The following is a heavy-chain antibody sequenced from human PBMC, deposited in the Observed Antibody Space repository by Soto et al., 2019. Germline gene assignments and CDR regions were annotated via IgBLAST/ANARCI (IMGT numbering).Heavy chain of an antibody. V-gene: IGHV4-59*12. CDR2: VYYSGKT. D-gene: IGHD3-10*01. CDR1: CGSISSYY. Sequence: SETLSLTCTVSCGSISSYYWFWIRQSPGRGLEWIGYVYYSGKTNYNPSLESRVTIPIDTSENQFSLKPNSVTAADTAVYYCARGARFGDRRYMDVWGKGTTVTVSS. J-gene: IGHJ6*03. CDR3: ARGARFGDRRYMDV.